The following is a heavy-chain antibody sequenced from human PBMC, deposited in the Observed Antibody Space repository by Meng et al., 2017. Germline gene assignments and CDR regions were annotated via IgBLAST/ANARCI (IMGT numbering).Heavy chain of an antibody. CDR1: GYTFTSYA. CDR3: ARDKLKTFDP. J-gene: IGHJ5*02. Sequence: VRPGAEGKKPGASVKVSLKASGYTFTSYAMHWVRQAPGQRLEWMGWINAGNGNTKYSQKFQGRVTITRDTSASTAYMELSSLRSEDTAVYYCARDKLKTFDPWGQGTLVTVSS. CDR2: INAGNGNT. V-gene: IGHV1-3*01.